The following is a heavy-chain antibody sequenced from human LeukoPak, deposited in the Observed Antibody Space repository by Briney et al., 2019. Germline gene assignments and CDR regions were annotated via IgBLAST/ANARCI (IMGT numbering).Heavy chain of an antibody. D-gene: IGHD3-22*01. CDR1: GGSISSYY. CDR3: ARVANNGYYFFDY. CDR2: IYYTGST. J-gene: IGHJ4*02. Sequence: SETLSLTCTVSGGSISSYYWSWIRQPPGKGLEWIGYIYYTGSTNYNPSLKSRVTISVDTSKNQFSLRLSSVTAADTAVYYYARVANNGYYFFDYWGQGTLVTVSS. V-gene: IGHV4-59*08.